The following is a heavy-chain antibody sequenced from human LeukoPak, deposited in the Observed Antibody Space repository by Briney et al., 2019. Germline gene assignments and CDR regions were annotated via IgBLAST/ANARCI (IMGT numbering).Heavy chain of an antibody. CDR3: TRDLMDYDVSTGLHHYYMDV. D-gene: IGHD3-9*01. J-gene: IGHJ6*02. V-gene: IGHV3-74*01. Sequence: GGSLRLSCAASGFTFSNYWMHWVRQAPGKGLVWVSRINTDGSSTSYADSVKGRFTISRDNAKNTLYLQMNTLRVEDTAVYYCTRDLMDYDVSTGLHHYYMDVWGQGTTVTVSS. CDR2: INTDGSST. CDR1: GFTFSNYW.